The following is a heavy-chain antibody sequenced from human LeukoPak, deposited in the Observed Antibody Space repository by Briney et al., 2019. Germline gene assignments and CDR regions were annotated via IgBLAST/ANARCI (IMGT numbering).Heavy chain of an antibody. D-gene: IGHD6-19*01. Sequence: SETLSLTCAVYGGSFSGYYWSWIRQPPGKGLEWIGEINHSGSTNYNPPLKSRVTISVDTSKNQFSLKLSSVTAADTAVYYCARGLGSSGRYGGFDYWGQGTLVTVSS. CDR3: ARGLGSSGRYGGFDY. CDR2: INHSGST. CDR1: GGSFSGYY. J-gene: IGHJ4*02. V-gene: IGHV4-34*01.